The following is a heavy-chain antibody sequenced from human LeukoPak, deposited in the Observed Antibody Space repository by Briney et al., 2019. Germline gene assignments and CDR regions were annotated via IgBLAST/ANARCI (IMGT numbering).Heavy chain of an antibody. CDR1: GFAFSSYW. CDR2: IKSDGITT. V-gene: IGHV3-74*01. Sequence: PGGSLRLSCAASGFAFSSYWMHWVRRAPGKGLVWVSRIKSDGITTTYADSVKGRFTISRDNAKNTLYLQMNSLRVDDTAVYYCARGVWHYDLWGRGTLVTVSS. CDR3: ARGVWHYDL. J-gene: IGHJ2*01.